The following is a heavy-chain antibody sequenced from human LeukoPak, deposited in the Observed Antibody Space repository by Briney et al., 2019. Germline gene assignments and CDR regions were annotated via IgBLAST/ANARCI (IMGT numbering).Heavy chain of an antibody. V-gene: IGHV3-66*01. CDR3: ARRERLGYSYGRGTLDI. CDR2: IDSTGST. Sequence: GGSLRLSCVASGILVSSNYMSWVRQAPGKGLAWVSFIDSTGSTYYAHSVKGRFTISRDNSRNTLYLQMKSLRVEDTAVYYCARRERLGYSYGRGTLDIWGQGTMVTVSS. CDR1: GILVSSNY. J-gene: IGHJ3*02. D-gene: IGHD5-18*01.